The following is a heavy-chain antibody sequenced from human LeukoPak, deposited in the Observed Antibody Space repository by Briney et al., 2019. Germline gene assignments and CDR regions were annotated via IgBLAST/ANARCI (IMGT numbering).Heavy chain of an antibody. V-gene: IGHV3-48*03. CDR2: ISSGSAI. J-gene: IGHJ4*02. CDR3: VRFGSRWFLDY. D-gene: IGHD6-13*01. Sequence: GGSLRLSCAASGFTFSSYEMNWVRQAPGKGLEWVSYISSGSAIYYADSVKGRFTISRDNAKNSLYLQINSLRAEDTAVYYCVRFGSRWFLDYWGQGTLVTVSS. CDR1: GFTFSSYE.